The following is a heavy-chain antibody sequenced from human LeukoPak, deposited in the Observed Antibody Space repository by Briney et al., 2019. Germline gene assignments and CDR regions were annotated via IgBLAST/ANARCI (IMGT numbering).Heavy chain of an antibody. V-gene: IGHV3-21*01. J-gene: IGHJ4*02. CDR2: ISSSSGYI. Sequence: GGSLRLSCAASVFTFSSYSMNGVRPAPGKGREWVSSISSSSGYIYSADSVKGRFTISRDNAKNSLYMQMNSLRAEDTAVYYCARDGVEYSSSSGFDYWGQGTLVTVSS. CDR1: VFTFSSYS. CDR3: ARDGVEYSSSSGFDY. D-gene: IGHD6-6*01.